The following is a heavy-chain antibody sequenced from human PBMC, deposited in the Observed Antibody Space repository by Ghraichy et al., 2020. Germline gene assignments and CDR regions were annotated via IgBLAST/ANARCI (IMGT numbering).Heavy chain of an antibody. CDR3: ARGASAVLSFIVVVPVDWGY. CDR1: GYTFTGYY. D-gene: IGHD2-2*01. V-gene: IGHV1-2*02. J-gene: IGHJ4*02. CDR2: INPNSGGT. Sequence: ASVKVSCKASGYTFTGYYMHWVRQAPGQGLEWMGWINPNSGGTNYAQKFQGRVTMTRDTSISTAYMELSRLRSDDTAVYYCARGASAVLSFIVVVPVDWGYWGQGTLVTVSS.